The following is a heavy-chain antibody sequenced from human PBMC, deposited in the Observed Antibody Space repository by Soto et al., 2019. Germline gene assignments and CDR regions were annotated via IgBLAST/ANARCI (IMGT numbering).Heavy chain of an antibody. CDR3: ARVERGTATTVVDAFYM. Sequence: SETLSLACAVYGGFVSSGSYYWSWIRQPPGKGLEWIGEMSHSGGTHFNPSLKSRVTISVDTSKNQFSLKMSSVTSADSALYYCARVERGTATTVVDAFYMWGPGTMVT. V-gene: IGHV4-61*01. D-gene: IGHD1-1*01. CDR2: MSHSGGT. CDR1: GGFVSSGSYY. J-gene: IGHJ3*02.